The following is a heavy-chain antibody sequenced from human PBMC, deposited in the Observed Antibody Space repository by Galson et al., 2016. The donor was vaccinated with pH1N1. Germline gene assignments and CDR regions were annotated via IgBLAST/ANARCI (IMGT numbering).Heavy chain of an antibody. CDR2: IDWDDDK. V-gene: IGHV2-70*01. CDR1: GFSLSTSGMC. D-gene: IGHD4-11*01. Sequence: PALVKPTQTLTLTCTFSGFSLSTSGMCVSWIRQPPGKALEWLALIDWDDDKYYSTSLKTRLTISKDTSKNQVVPTMTNMDPVDTATYYCARIFYGDYSDYFDYWGQGTLVTVSS. CDR3: ARIFYGDYSDYFDY. J-gene: IGHJ4*02.